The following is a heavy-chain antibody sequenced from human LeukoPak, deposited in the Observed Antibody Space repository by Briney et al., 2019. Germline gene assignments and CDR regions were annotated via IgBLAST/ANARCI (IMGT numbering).Heavy chain of an antibody. V-gene: IGHV4-59*01. CDR2: IYYSGST. CDR3: ATVEGYCTSTSCYRAYFQH. Sequence: SETLSLTCTVPGDSISNYYWNWIRQPPGKGLERIGYIYYSGSTNYNPSLKSRVNISVDTSKNQFSLKLSSVTAAGTAVYYCATVEGYCTSTSCYRAYFQHWGQGTLVTVSS. J-gene: IGHJ1*01. D-gene: IGHD2-2*02. CDR1: GDSISNYY.